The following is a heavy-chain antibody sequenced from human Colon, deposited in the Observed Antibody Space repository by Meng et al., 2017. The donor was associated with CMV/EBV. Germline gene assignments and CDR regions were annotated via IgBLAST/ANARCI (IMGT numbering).Heavy chain of an antibody. CDR3: ARVKKDCSSTSCYRPVDY. V-gene: IGHV4-30-4*08. J-gene: IGHJ4*02. D-gene: IGHD2-2*02. Sequence: RCGDFYLRWLRQPPCMVLEWIGYIYCSGSTYYLPSLKSRVTISVDTSKNQFSLKLSSVTAADTAVYYCARVKKDCSSTSCYRPVDYWGQGTLVTVSS. CDR2: IYCSGST. CDR1: RCGDFY.